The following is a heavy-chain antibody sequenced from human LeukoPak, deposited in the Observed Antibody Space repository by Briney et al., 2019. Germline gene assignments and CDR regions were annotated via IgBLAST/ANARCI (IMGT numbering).Heavy chain of an antibody. CDR3: ARASGSYGSGSYYYSGMDV. CDR1: GYSIGSGFY. J-gene: IGHJ6*04. V-gene: IGHV4-38-2*01. Sequence: SETLSLTCAVSGYSIGSGFYWGWIRQPPGKGLEWIGSIFHSGSTHYNPSLKSRVTISVDTSKNQFSLKLSSVTAADTALYYCARASGSYGSGSYYYSGMDVWGKGTTVTVSS. D-gene: IGHD3-10*01. CDR2: IFHSGST.